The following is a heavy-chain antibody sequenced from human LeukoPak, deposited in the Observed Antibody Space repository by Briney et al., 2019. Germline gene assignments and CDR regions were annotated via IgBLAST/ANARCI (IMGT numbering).Heavy chain of an antibody. V-gene: IGHV3-21*01. CDR3: ARAIFGVAQPPYYFYHYMDV. J-gene: IGHJ6*03. D-gene: IGHD3-3*01. CDR1: GFTFNGYY. CDR2: ICGSSTTI. Sequence: GGSLRLSCAASGFTFNGYYMSWVRQAPGKGLEWVSSICGSSTTIFYADSVKGRSTVSRDNAKKSVFLQMNSLRAEDTAVYYCARAIFGVAQPPYYFYHYMDVWGKGTSVTVSS.